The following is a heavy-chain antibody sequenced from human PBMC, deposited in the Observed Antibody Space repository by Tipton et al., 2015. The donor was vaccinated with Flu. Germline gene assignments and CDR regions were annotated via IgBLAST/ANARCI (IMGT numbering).Heavy chain of an antibody. CDR2: IYPGGGA. Sequence: TLSLTCAVYGGSFNGYHWSWIRQSPGKGLEWIGEIYPGGGANYNPSLKSRVTISEDTSKKQLTLNLSSVTAADTAVYYCARRYQFQIRGGFDYWGQGTPVTV. CDR1: GGSFNGYH. CDR3: ARRYQFQIRGGFDY. V-gene: IGHV4-34*01. J-gene: IGHJ4*02. D-gene: IGHD2-2*01.